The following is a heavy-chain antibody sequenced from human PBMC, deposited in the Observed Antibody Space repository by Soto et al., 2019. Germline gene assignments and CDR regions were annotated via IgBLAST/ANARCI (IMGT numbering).Heavy chain of an antibody. V-gene: IGHV1-69*06. D-gene: IGHD5-12*01. CDR3: AVIGYDLDY. Sequence: QEQLVQSGAEVKKPGSSVKVSCKGSGDTFHRHALSWVRQAPGQGLEWMGGIIPMFGTANYAQKFQGRVTITADTSTSTAYMELSSLRFEDTAFYYCAVIGYDLDYWGQGTLVAVSS. CDR1: GDTFHRHA. CDR2: IIPMFGTA. J-gene: IGHJ4*02.